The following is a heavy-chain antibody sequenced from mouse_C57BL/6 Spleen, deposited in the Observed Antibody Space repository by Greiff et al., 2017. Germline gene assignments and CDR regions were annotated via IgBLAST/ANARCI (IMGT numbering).Heavy chain of an antibody. J-gene: IGHJ2*01. D-gene: IGHD1-1*01. V-gene: IGHV1-42*01. Sequence: EVKLQESGPELVKPGASVKISCKASGYSFTGYYMNWVKQSPEKSLEWIGEINPSTGGTTYNQKFKAKATLTVDKSSSTAYMQLKSLTSEDSAVYYCARNYYGSSYRGYYFDYWGQGTTLTVSS. CDR3: ARNYYGSSYRGYYFDY. CDR2: INPSTGGT. CDR1: GYSFTGYY.